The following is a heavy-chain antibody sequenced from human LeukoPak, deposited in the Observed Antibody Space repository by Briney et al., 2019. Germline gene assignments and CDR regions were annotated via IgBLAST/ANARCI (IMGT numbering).Heavy chain of an antibody. V-gene: IGHV4-31*03. J-gene: IGHJ6*02. CDR3: ARDRGRYCSGGSCYYYYGMDV. CDR2: IYYSGST. Sequence: SQTLSLTCTVSGGSISSGGYYWSWIRQHPGKGLEWIGYIYYSGSTYYNPSLKSRVTISVDTSKNQFSLKLSSVTAADTAVYYCARDRGRYCSGGSCYYYYGMDVWGQGTTVTVSS. D-gene: IGHD2-15*01. CDR1: GGSISSGGYY.